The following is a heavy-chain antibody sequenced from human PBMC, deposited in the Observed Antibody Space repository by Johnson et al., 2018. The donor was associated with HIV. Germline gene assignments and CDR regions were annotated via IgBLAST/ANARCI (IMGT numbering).Heavy chain of an antibody. CDR3: AKVAVATAAGGVALDI. CDR1: GFTFSNYA. Sequence: QVQLVEPGGGVVQPGRSLRLSCAASGFTFSNYAMHWVRQAPGKGLEWVAVISYDGSNKYYADSVKGRFTISRDNSKNTLYLQMNSLRAEDTAVYYCAKVAVATAAGGVALDIWGPGTMVIVSS. V-gene: IGHV3-30-3*01. D-gene: IGHD6-13*01. CDR2: ISYDGSNK. J-gene: IGHJ3*02.